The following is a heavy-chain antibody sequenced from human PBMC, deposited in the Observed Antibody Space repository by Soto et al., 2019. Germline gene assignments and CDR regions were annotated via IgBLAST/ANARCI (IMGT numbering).Heavy chain of an antibody. CDR2: ISGSGGST. J-gene: IGHJ4*02. V-gene: IGHV3-23*01. CDR3: AKDQGSSWYEIDY. D-gene: IGHD6-13*01. CDR1: AFPFIIYP. Sequence: PVESLRPSFPSSAFPFIIYPLTWVRQAPGKGLEWVSTISGSGGSTYYADSVKGRFTISRDNSKNTLYLQMNSLRAEDTAVYYCAKDQGSSWYEIDYWGQGT.